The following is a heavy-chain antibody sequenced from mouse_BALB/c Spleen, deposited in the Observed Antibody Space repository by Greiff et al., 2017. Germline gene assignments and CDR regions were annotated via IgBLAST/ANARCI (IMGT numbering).Heavy chain of an antibody. J-gene: IGHJ3*01. CDR1: GYAFSSYW. V-gene: IGHV1-80*01. CDR3: ARGGDGAWFAY. Sequence: QVQLQQSGAELVRPGSSVKISCKASGYAFSSYWMNWVKQRPGQGLEWIGQIYPGDGDTNYNGKFKGKATLTADKSSSTAYMQLSSLTSEDSAVYFCARGGDGAWFAYWGQGTLVTVSA. CDR2: IYPGDGDT. D-gene: IGHD3-3*01.